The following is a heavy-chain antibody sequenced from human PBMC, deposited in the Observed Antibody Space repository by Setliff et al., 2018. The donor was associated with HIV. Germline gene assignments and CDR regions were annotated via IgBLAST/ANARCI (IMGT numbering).Heavy chain of an antibody. CDR1: GGSLSGYH. CDR2: INQSGNT. D-gene: IGHD3-10*01. V-gene: IGHV4-34*01. Sequence: SETLSLTCAVYGGSLSGYHWSWVRQSPGRGLEWIGEINQSGNTNFNPSLKSRLSISVDTSKSQFSLNLTSVTAADTALYYCAREGGQGYSGSGSFYHRNFDLWGRGTLVTVSS. CDR3: AREGGQGYSGSGSFYHRNFDL. J-gene: IGHJ2*01.